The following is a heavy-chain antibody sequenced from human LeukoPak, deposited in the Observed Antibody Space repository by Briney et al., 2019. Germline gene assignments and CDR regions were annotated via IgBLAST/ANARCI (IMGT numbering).Heavy chain of an antibody. CDR2: IYYSGST. CDR1: GGSISNYY. CDR3: ARAGVYDSSGYYTLSFYYYYGMDV. D-gene: IGHD3-22*01. J-gene: IGHJ6*02. V-gene: IGHV4-59*01. Sequence: SETLSLTCTVSGGSISNYYWSWIRQPPGKGLEWIGYIYYSGSTNYNPSLKSRVTISVDTSKNQFSLKLSSVTAADTAVYYCARAGVYDSSGYYTLSFYYYYGMDVWGQGTTVTVSS.